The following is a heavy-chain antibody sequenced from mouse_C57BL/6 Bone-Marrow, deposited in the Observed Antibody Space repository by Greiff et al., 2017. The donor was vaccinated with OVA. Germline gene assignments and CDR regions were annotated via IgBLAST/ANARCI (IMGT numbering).Heavy chain of an antibody. Sequence: GGGLVQPKGSLKLSCAASGFSFNTYAMHWVRQAPGKGLEWVARIRSKSNNYATYYADSVKDRFTISRDDSESMLYLQMNNLKTEDTAMYYCVRPLYDGYYSFAYWGQGTLVTVSA. J-gene: IGHJ3*01. CDR1: GFSFNTYA. V-gene: IGHV10-1*01. CDR2: IRSKSNNYAT. D-gene: IGHD2-3*01. CDR3: VRPLYDGYYSFAY.